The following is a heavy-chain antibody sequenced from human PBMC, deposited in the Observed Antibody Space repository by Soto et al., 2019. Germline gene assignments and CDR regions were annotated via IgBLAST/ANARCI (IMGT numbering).Heavy chain of an antibody. Sequence: QVQLVESGGGVVQPGRSLRLSCAASGFIFSTYGLHWVRQAPGKGMEWVAVISYDVSNQDYEDSVKGRFTISRDNSKNTLYLQMNSLRVEDTAVYYCAKSWSGSHCAFDMWGQGTMVTVSA. CDR2: ISYDVSNQ. CDR1: GFIFSTYG. J-gene: IGHJ3*02. D-gene: IGHD2-8*02. V-gene: IGHV3-30*18. CDR3: AKSWSGSHCAFDM.